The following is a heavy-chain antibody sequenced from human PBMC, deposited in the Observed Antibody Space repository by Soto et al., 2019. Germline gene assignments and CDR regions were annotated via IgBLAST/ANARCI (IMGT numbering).Heavy chain of an antibody. CDR3: AATGYTYGYHFDH. CDR1: GYTFTSYW. V-gene: IGHV5-10-1*01. Sequence: GESLKISCKASGYTFTSYWITWVRQMPGRGLEGMVRIDPSDSSTNYSPSFQGHVTISTDKSITNAHLQWSRLKVSDTAMYYCAATGYTYGYHFDHWGQGTQVTVSS. D-gene: IGHD5-18*01. CDR2: IDPSDSST. J-gene: IGHJ4*02.